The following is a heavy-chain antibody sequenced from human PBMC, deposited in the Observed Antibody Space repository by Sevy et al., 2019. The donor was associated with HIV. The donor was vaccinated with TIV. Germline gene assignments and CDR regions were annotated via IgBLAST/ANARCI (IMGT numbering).Heavy chain of an antibody. Sequence: GGSLRLSCGASGFIFSNAWMSWVRQAPGKGLEWVGRIKSKADGGTPDYAAPVKGTCTISRDNSINTLYLQMNSLRTDDTAVYYCGYSEYGYYYDYWGQGTLVTVSS. CDR1: GFIFSNAW. CDR2: IKSKADGGTP. D-gene: IGHD1-26*01. J-gene: IGHJ4*02. V-gene: IGHV3-15*01. CDR3: GYSEYGYYYDY.